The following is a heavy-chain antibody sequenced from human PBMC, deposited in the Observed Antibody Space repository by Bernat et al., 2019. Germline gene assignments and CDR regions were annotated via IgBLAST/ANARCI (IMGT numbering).Heavy chain of an antibody. CDR1: GFNLSSYS. V-gene: IGHV3-21*01. Sequence: EVQLVESGGGLVKPGGSLRLSCAASGFNLSSYSMNWVRQAPGKGVEWVSSISSRSSYIYYTDSVKGRFTISRDNAKNSLYLQMNSLRAEDTAVYYCARVLREPFSSSVRYYFDYWGQGSLVTVSS. D-gene: IGHD6-6*01. CDR2: ISSRSSYI. J-gene: IGHJ4*02. CDR3: ARVLREPFSSSVRYYFDY.